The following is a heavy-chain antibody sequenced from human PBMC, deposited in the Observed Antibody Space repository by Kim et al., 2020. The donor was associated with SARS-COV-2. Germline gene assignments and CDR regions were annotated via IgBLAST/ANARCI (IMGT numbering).Heavy chain of an antibody. CDR2: T. D-gene: IGHD3-16*01. J-gene: IGHJ4*02. CDR3: ARAREVGLYDY. Sequence: TYYTPALKSRVTISVDTTKNQFSLKLSSVTAADTAVYYCARAREVGLYDYWGQGTLVTVSS. V-gene: IGHV4-31*02.